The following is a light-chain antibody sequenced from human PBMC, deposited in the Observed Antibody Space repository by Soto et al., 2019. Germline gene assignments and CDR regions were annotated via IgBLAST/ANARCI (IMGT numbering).Light chain of an antibody. Sequence: EIVLTQSPGTLSLSPGERATLSCRASQSVSSSYLAWYQQKPGQAPRLLIYGASSRATGIPDRFSGSGSGTGFTLTISRLEPEDFAVYYCQQYGTSPFTFGPGT. J-gene: IGKJ3*01. CDR1: QSVSSSY. CDR3: QQYGTSPFT. CDR2: GAS. V-gene: IGKV3-20*01.